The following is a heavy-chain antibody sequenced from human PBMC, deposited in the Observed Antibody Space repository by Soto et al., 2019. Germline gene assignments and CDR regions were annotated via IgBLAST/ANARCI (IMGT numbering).Heavy chain of an antibody. D-gene: IGHD3-10*01. Sequence: QVQLVQSGAEVKKPGSSVKVSCKASGGTISSYAISWVRQAPGQGLEWMGGIIPIFGTANYAQKFQGRVTXTADESTSTAYMELSSLRSEDTAVYYCARDEDYYGSGAGAFDIWGQGTMVTVSS. CDR3: ARDEDYYGSGAGAFDI. J-gene: IGHJ3*02. CDR2: IIPIFGTA. V-gene: IGHV1-69*01. CDR1: GGTISSYA.